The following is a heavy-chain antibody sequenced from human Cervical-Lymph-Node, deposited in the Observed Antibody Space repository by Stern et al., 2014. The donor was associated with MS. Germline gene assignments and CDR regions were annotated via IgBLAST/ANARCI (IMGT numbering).Heavy chain of an antibody. V-gene: IGHV1-46*03. J-gene: IGHJ1*01. CDR3: ANPLPYAN. CDR1: GDTFASYP. Sequence: VQLVQSGAEVKKPGASVKVSCKASGDTFASYPIHWLRPAPGQGPVWMGIVNPTDGRTTYAQTFKGRVTMTRDTSTRTVYMELSSLKAEDTAMYFCANPLPYANWGQGTRVTVSS. D-gene: IGHD4-17*01. CDR2: VNPTDGRT.